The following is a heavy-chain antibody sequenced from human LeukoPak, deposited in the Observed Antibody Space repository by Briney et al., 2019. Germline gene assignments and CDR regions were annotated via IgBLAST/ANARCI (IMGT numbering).Heavy chain of an antibody. V-gene: IGHV4-31*03. J-gene: IGHJ4*02. CDR3: ARGGRGKSGFDY. CDR1: GGSISSGGYY. Sequence: SQTLSLTCTVSGGSISSGGYYWSWIRQHPGKGLEWLGYIYYSGSTYYNPSLKSRVTISVDTSKNQFSLKLSSVTAADPAVYYCARGGRGKSGFDYWGQGTLVTVSS. CDR2: IYYSGST. D-gene: IGHD2-15*01.